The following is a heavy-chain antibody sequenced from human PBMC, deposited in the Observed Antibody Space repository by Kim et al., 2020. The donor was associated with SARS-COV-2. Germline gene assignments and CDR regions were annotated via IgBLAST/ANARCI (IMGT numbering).Heavy chain of an antibody. J-gene: IGHJ4*02. D-gene: IGHD2-15*01. CDR1: GGSISSYY. Sequence: SETLSLTCTVSGGSISSYYWSWIRQPPGKGLEWIGYIYYNGNTNYNPSLKSRITISVDTSNNQFSLKLSSVTAADTAIYYCARSLGRWFAYWGQGTLVTV. CDR2: IYYNGNT. CDR3: ARSLGRWFAY. V-gene: IGHV4-59*08.